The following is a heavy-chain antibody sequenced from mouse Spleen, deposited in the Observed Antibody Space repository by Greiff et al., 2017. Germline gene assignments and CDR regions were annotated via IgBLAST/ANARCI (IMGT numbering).Heavy chain of an antibody. Sequence: SGSELRSPGSSVKLSCKDFDSEVFPIAYMSWVRQKPGHGFEWIGGILPSIGRTIYGEKFEDKATLDADTLSNTAYLELNSLTSEDSAIYYCARPYYYGDYAWYFDVWGAGTTVTVSS. CDR2: ILPSIGRT. CDR3: ARPYYYGDYAWYFDV. CDR1: DSEVFPIAY. V-gene: IGHV15-2*01. D-gene: IGHD2-13*01. J-gene: IGHJ1*01.